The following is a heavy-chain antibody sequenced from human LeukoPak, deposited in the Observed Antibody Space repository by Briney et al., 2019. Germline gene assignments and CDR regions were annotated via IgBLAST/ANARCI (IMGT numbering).Heavy chain of an antibody. V-gene: IGHV1-2*02. J-gene: IGHJ3*02. CDR3: ARDLGGWYAFDI. Sequence: ASVKVSCKASGYTFTGYYMHWVRRAPGQGLEWMGWINPNSGGTKYQGRVTMTRDTSISTAYMELSRLRSDDTAVYNCARDLGGWYAFDIWGQGTMVTVSS. CDR2: INPNSGGT. CDR1: GYTFTGYY. D-gene: IGHD6-19*01.